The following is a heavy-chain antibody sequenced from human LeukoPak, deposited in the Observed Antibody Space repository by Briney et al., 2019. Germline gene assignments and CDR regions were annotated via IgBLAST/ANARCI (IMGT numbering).Heavy chain of an antibody. D-gene: IGHD5-24*01. CDR2: INPNSGGT. V-gene: IGHV1-2*02. J-gene: IGHJ5*02. CDR3: ARDLEMATAGLGPNWFDP. CDR1: GYTFTGYY. Sequence: ASVKVSCKASGYTFTGYYMHWVRQAPGQGLEWMGWINPNSGGTNYAQKFQGRVTMTRDTSISTAYMELSRLRSDDTAVYYCARDLEMATAGLGPNWFDPWGQGTLVTVSS.